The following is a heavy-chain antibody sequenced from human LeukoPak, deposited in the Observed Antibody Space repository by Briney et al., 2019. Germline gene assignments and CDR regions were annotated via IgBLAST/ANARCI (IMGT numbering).Heavy chain of an antibody. J-gene: IGHJ6*04. CDR1: GYTFTSYD. D-gene: IGHD2-2*01. V-gene: IGHV1-8*01. CDR3: AAGKEVQLLGDV. CDR2: MKTNSGNT. Sequence: ASVKVSCKASGYTFTSYDINWVRQATGPGPEWMGWMKTNSGNTGYAQKFQGRVTKTRNTSISTPYMELSSLRSEGTAVYCCAAGKEVQLLGDVWGKGTTVTVSS.